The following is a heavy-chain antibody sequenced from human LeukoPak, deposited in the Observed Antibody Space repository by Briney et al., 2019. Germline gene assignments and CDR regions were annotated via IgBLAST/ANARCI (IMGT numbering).Heavy chain of an antibody. Sequence: ASVKVSCAASGYTFTSNDISWVRQAPGQGLEWMGWISVFNGNRNYAQKFQGRVTMTTDPSTRTAYMELRSLTSDDTAVYYCARVGGSGWYSYFDHWGQGTLVTVSS. J-gene: IGHJ4*02. CDR2: ISVFNGNR. D-gene: IGHD6-19*01. V-gene: IGHV1-18*01. CDR1: GYTFTSND. CDR3: ARVGGSGWYSYFDH.